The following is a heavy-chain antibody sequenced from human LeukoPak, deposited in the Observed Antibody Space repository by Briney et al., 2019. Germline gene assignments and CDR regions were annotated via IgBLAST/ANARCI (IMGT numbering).Heavy chain of an antibody. CDR1: GFTVSSNY. CDR3: ARDPYYYDSSGYNDAFDI. D-gene: IGHD3-22*01. CDR2: IYSGDST. Sequence: GGSLRLSCAASGFTVSSNYMSWVRQAPGKGLEWVSVIYSGDSTYYADSVKGRFTISRDNAKNTLFLQMNSLRAEDTAVYYCARDPYYYDSSGYNDAFDIWGQGTMVTVSS. V-gene: IGHV3-66*01. J-gene: IGHJ3*02.